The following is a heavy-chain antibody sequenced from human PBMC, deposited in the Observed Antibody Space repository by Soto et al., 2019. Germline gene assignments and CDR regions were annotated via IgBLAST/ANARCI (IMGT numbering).Heavy chain of an antibody. V-gene: IGHV3-30*04. D-gene: IGHD5-12*01. J-gene: IGHJ1*01. CDR3: ARAEGYAGNAPV. Sequence: QVQLVESGGGVVRPGRSLRLSCAASGFAFSNYAMHWVRQAPGKGLEWVAVIGFDGSHDYYSDSVKGRFTISRDNSKDTLYLQMSSLRPEDTAVYYCARAEGYAGNAPVWGQGTLVSVSS. CDR2: IGFDGSHD. CDR1: GFAFSNYA.